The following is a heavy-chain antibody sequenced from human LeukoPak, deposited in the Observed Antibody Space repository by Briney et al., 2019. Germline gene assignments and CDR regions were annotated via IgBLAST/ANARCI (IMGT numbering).Heavy chain of an antibody. V-gene: IGHV3-23*01. CDR2: ISGNGGST. D-gene: IGHD3-10*01. Sequence: GGSLRLSCAASGFTFSSYAMSWVRQAPGKGLEWVSAISGNGGSTYYADSVKGRFTISRDNSKNTLYLQMNSLRAEDTAVYYCAKWGRGYYYGSGSYYFDYWGQGTLVTVSS. CDR1: GFTFSSYA. CDR3: AKWGRGYYYGSGSYYFDY. J-gene: IGHJ4*02.